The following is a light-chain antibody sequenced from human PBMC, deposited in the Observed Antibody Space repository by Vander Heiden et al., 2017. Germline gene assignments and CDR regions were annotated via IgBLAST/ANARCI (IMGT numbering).Light chain of an antibody. CDR3: LHDNNSPYI. V-gene: IGKV1-5*03. CDR2: KAS. J-gene: IGKJ2*01. CDR1: PSISTS. Sequence: DIQMTQSPSTLSASVGDSITITCRASPSISTSLAWYQQKPGKAPNLLIYKASTGDSGVPSMFSGSGSGTDFTLTISSRRPDDLATYYCLHDNNSPYIFGQGTKLDIK.